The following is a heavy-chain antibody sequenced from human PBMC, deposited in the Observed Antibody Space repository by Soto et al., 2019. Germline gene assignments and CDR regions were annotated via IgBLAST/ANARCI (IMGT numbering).Heavy chain of an antibody. Sequence: ELQLVESGGGLVEPGESLRLSCAASGFTFSRYYMNWVRQAPGKGLEWVSSISTTSTHTHYADSLKGRFTISRDNAKKLLYLQMDSLRAEDTAVYYCARDDGLSSTNVKAFDIWGQGTKVTVSS. J-gene: IGHJ3*02. CDR3: ARDDGLSSTNVKAFDI. CDR1: GFTFSRYY. D-gene: IGHD2-2*01. V-gene: IGHV3-21*01. CDR2: ISTTSTHT.